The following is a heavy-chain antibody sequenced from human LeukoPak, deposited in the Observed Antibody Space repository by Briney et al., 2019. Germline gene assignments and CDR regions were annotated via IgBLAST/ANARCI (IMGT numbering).Heavy chain of an antibody. J-gene: IGHJ4*02. CDR1: GFTFSSYE. V-gene: IGHV3-48*03. Sequence: GGSLRLSCAAAGFTFSSYEMNWVRQAPGKGLEWVSYISSGGSTIYYADSVKGRFTISRDNAKNSLYLQMNSLRAEDTAVYYCARVVGYSGYVDYWGQGTLVTVSS. D-gene: IGHD5-12*01. CDR2: ISSGGSTI. CDR3: ARVVGYSGYVDY.